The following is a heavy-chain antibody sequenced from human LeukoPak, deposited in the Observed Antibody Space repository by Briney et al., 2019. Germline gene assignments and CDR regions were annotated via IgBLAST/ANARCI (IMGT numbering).Heavy chain of an antibody. CDR1: GFTFSSYA. J-gene: IGHJ5*02. V-gene: IGHV3-23*01. CDR3: AKERGIAAAGRRNWFDP. D-gene: IGHD6-13*01. CDR2: ISGSGGST. Sequence: GGSLRLSCAASGFTFSSYAMSWVRQAPGKGLEWVSAISGSGGSTYYADSVKGRFTISRDNSKNTLYLQMNSLRAEDTAVYYCAKERGIAAAGRRNWFDPWGQGTLVTVSS.